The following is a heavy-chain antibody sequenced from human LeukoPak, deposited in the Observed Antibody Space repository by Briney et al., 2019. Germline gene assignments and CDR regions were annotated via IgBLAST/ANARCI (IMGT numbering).Heavy chain of an antibody. J-gene: IGHJ3*02. D-gene: IGHD1-26*01. Sequence: ASAKVSCKVSGGIFSSYALSWVRQAPGQGLEWMGWINPNSGGTNYAQKFQGRVTMTRDTSISTAYMELSRLRSDDTAVYYCARFLPYSGSYYGTAHDAFDIWGQGTMVTVSS. V-gene: IGHV1-2*02. CDR2: INPNSGGT. CDR1: GGIFSSYA. CDR3: ARFLPYSGSYYGTAHDAFDI.